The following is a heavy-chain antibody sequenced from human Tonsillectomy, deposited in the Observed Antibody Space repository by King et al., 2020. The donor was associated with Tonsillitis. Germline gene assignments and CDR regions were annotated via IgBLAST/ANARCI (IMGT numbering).Heavy chain of an antibody. Sequence: LVQSGAEVKKPGASVKVSCKASGYTFTGYYMHWVRQAPGQGLEWMGWINPNSGGTNYAQKFQGRVTMTRDTSISTAYMELSRLRSDDTAVYYCARDLKEQLVGNYYYYYMDVWGKGTTVTVSS. CDR1: GYTFTGYY. CDR2: INPNSGGT. J-gene: IGHJ6*03. D-gene: IGHD6-6*01. CDR3: ARDLKEQLVGNYYYYYMDV. V-gene: IGHV1-2*02.